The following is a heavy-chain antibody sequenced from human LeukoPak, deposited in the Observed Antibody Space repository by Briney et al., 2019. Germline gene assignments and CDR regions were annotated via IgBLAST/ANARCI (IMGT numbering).Heavy chain of an antibody. V-gene: IGHV4-34*01. D-gene: IGHD3-10*01. CDR3: ARGGGSMVRGVSFDY. CDR2: INHSGST. CDR1: GGSFSGYY. J-gene: IGHJ4*02. Sequence: SETLSLTCAVYGGSFSGYYWSWIRQPPGKGLEWIGEINHSGSTNYNPSLKSRVTISVDTSKNQFSLKLSSVTAADTAVYYCARGGGSMVRGVSFDYWGQGTLVTVSS.